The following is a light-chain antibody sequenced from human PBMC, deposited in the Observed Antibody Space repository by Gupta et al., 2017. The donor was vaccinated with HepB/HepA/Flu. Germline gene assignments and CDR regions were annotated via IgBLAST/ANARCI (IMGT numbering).Light chain of an antibody. CDR1: SSDVGGYNY. Sequence: QSALTQPASVSGSPGQSITISCTGTSSDVGGYNYVSWYQQHPGKVPKLMIYDVSKRPAGVASRFSGSKSGNTASLTISGLQAEDEADYYCSSDVSGTNYVFGTGTKVTVL. CDR3: SSDVSGTNYV. V-gene: IGLV2-14*01. J-gene: IGLJ1*01. CDR2: DVS.